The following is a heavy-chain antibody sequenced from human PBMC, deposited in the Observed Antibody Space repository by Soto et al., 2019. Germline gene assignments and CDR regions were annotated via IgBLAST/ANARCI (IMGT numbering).Heavy chain of an antibody. CDR3: ARDGVANGHDFDY. D-gene: IGHD2-15*01. CDR2: ISGGGSTV. J-gene: IGHJ4*02. V-gene: IGHV3-48*02. Sequence: DVQLVESGGGLVQPGGSLRLSCAASGFTFSYYSMNWVRQAPGKGLEWVSYISGGGSTVYYADSVKGRFTTSRDNAQNSLYLQMNSLRDGDTAVYYCARDGVANGHDFDYWGQGTQVTVSS. CDR1: GFTFSYYS.